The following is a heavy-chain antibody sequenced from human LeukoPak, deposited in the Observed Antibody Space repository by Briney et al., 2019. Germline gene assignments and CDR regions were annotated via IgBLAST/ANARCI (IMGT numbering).Heavy chain of an antibody. V-gene: IGHV1-69*01. CDR3: ASRQDTSSKPRHSYYYMAV. D-gene: IGHD2-2*01. Sequence: SVKVSCKASGGTFSSYAISWVRQAPGQGLEWMGGIIPIFGTANYAQKFQGRVTITADESTSTAYMELSSLRSEDTAVSHCASRQDTSSKPRHSYYYMAVWDRGPTVTVSS. CDR1: GGTFSSYA. CDR2: IIPIFGTA. J-gene: IGHJ6*03.